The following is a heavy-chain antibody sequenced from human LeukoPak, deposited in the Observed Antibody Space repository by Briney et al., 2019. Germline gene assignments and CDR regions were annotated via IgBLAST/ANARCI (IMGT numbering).Heavy chain of an antibody. CDR1: GYTFTSYY. J-gene: IGHJ4*02. Sequence: ASVKVSCKASGYTFTSYYMHWVRQAPGQGLEWMGIINPSGGSTSYAQKFQGRVTTTADESTSTAYMELSSLRSEDTAVYYCASGSTYYFDYWGQGTLVTVSS. CDR2: INPSGGST. V-gene: IGHV1-46*01. CDR3: ASGSTYYFDY. D-gene: IGHD2-2*01.